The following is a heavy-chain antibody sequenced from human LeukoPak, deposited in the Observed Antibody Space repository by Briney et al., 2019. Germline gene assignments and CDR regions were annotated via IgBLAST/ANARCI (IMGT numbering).Heavy chain of an antibody. CDR3: AKDYDSSGYYYVA. Sequence: GGSLRLSCAASGFTFGDHYMDWVRQAPGKGLEWVAVISYDGSNKYYADSVKGRFTISRDNSKNKLYLQMNSLRAEDTAVYYCAKDYDSSGYYYVAWGQGTLVTVSS. V-gene: IGHV3-30*18. D-gene: IGHD3-22*01. CDR1: GFTFGDHY. CDR2: ISYDGSNK. J-gene: IGHJ5*02.